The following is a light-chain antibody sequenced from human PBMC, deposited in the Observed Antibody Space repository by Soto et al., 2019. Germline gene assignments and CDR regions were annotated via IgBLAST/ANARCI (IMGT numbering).Light chain of an antibody. Sequence: QSVLTQPASVSGSPGQSITISCTGTSSDVGGYNYVSWYQQHPGKAPKLMIYDVTTRPSGVSNRFSGSKSGNTAALTISGLQAEDEADYYCSSYTSSTTGVFGTGTRSPS. V-gene: IGLV2-14*01. CDR3: SSYTSSTTGV. CDR1: SSDVGGYNY. J-gene: IGLJ1*01. CDR2: DVT.